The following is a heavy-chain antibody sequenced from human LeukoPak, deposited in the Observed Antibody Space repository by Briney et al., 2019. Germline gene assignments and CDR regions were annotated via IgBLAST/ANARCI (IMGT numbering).Heavy chain of an antibody. CDR2: IISSSNTI. D-gene: IGHD3-10*01. CDR1: GFTFSTHS. CDR3: ARAVGHGSGSPRMDV. J-gene: IGHJ6*04. Sequence: PGGSLRLSCAVSGFTFSTHSMNWVRQAPGKRLEWVSYIISSSNTIYYADSVKGRFTISRDNAKNSLYLQMNSLRAEDTAVYYCARAVGHGSGSPRMDVWGKGTTVTVSS. V-gene: IGHV3-48*01.